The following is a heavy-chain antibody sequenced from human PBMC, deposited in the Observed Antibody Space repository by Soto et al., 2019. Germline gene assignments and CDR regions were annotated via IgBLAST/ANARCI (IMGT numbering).Heavy chain of an antibody. CDR1: GFTFSSYA. CDR2: ISGSGGST. D-gene: IGHD6-19*01. CDR3: AKGFDGLAVAGTREGYYFDY. J-gene: IGHJ4*02. V-gene: IGHV3-23*01. Sequence: GGSLRLSCAASGFTFSSYAMSWVRQAPGKGLEWVSAISGSGGSTYYADSVKGRFTISRDNSKNTLYLQMNSLRAEDTAVYYCAKGFDGLAVAGTREGYYFDYWGQGTLVTVSS.